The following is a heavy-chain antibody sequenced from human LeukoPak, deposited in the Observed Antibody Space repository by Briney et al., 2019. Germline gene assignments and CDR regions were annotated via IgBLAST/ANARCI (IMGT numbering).Heavy chain of an antibody. CDR2: IYYSGST. V-gene: IGHV4-59*12. CDR3: ARGVDFWSAYDY. J-gene: IGHJ4*02. CDR1: GGSISSYY. D-gene: IGHD3-3*01. Sequence: PSETLSLTCTVSGGSISSYYWSWIRQPPGKGLEWIGYIYYSGSTNYNPSLKSRVTISVDTSKNQFSLKLSSVTAADTAVYYCARGVDFWSAYDYWGQGTLVTVSS.